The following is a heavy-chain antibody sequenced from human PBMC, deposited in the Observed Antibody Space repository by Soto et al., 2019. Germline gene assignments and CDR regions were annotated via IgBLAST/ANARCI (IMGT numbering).Heavy chain of an antibody. Sequence: SETLSLTCTVSGGSISSYYWSWIRQPPGTGLGWIGCIYYSGSTNYNPSLKSRVTISVDTSKNQFSLKLSSVTAADTAVYYCASQSIVLVPAAMRVYYYYYGMDVWGQGTTVTVSS. CDR2: IYYSGST. CDR3: ASQSIVLVPAAMRVYYYYYGMDV. V-gene: IGHV4-59*08. D-gene: IGHD2-2*01. CDR1: GGSISSYY. J-gene: IGHJ6*02.